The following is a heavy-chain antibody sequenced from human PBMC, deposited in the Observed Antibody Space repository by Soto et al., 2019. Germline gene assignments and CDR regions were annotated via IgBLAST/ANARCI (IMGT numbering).Heavy chain of an antibody. CDR1: GFTFSSYA. J-gene: IGHJ6*03. V-gene: IGHV3-23*01. D-gene: IGHD3-16*02. Sequence: VQLLESGGGLVQPGGSLRLSCAASGFTFSSYAMSWVRQAPGKGLEWVSAISGSGGSTYYADSVKGRFTISRDNSKNTLYLQMNSLRAEDTAVYYCAKDMITFGGVIVYYMDVWGKGTTVTVSS. CDR2: ISGSGGST. CDR3: AKDMITFGGVIVYYMDV.